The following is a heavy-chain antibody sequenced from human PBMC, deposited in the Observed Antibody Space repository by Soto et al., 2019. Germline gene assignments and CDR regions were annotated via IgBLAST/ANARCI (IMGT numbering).Heavy chain of an antibody. J-gene: IGHJ4*02. CDR3: ARGRTPPGAPAWYYFDS. Sequence: PSETLSLTCTVSGASITGTSYWSWIRQPAGKGLEWIGRFSLSGATNYNPSLRSRVTMSADVSKNQFSLRLTSVTAADTALYYCARGRTPPGAPAWYYFDSWGQGTPVTVSS. CDR2: FSLSGAT. V-gene: IGHV4-4*07. CDR1: GASITGTSY. D-gene: IGHD2-8*02.